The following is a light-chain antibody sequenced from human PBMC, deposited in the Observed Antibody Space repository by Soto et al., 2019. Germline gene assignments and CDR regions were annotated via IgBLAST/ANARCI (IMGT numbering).Light chain of an antibody. CDR3: CSYAGSYRYV. CDR1: SSDVGSYDY. V-gene: IGLV2-11*01. J-gene: IGLJ1*01. CDR2: NVN. Sequence: QSVLIQPPSVSGSPGQSVTISCTGTSSDVGSYDYVSWYQQHPGTVPKPMIYNVNTQPSGVPDRFSGSKSGNTASMTISGLQAEDEADYYCCSYAGSYRYVFGTGTRSPS.